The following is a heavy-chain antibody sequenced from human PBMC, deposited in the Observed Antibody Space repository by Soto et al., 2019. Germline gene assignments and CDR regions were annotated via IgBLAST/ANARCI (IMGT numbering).Heavy chain of an antibody. CDR3: ARWIFGVVRPCGMDV. V-gene: IGHV1-3*01. CDR1: GYTFTSYA. CDR2: INAGNGNT. J-gene: IGHJ6*02. Sequence: ASVKVSCKASGYTFTSYAMHWVRQAPGQRLEWMGWINAGNGNTKYSQKFQGRVTITGDTYASTAYMELSSLRSEATDVYYCARWIFGVVRPCGMDVWGQGTPVTVSS. D-gene: IGHD3-3*01.